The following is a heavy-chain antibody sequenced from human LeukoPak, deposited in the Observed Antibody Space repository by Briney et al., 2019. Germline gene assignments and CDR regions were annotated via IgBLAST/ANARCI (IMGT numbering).Heavy chain of an antibody. CDR1: GASIRSRSHIRSSNYY. CDR3: ARDRRITIFGVVIGTNWFDP. J-gene: IGHJ5*02. D-gene: IGHD3-3*01. Sequence: SETLSLTCTGSGASIRSRSHIRSSNYYWGWIRQPPGKGLEWIGSISFSGSTYYNPSLKSRVTISLDTSKNQFSLKLTSVTAADTAVYYCARDRRITIFGVVIGTNWFDPWGQGTLVTVSA. V-gene: IGHV4-39*07. CDR2: ISFSGST.